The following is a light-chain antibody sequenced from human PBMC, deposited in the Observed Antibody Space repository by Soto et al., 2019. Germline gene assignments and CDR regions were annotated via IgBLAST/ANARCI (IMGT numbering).Light chain of an antibody. Sequence: IVLTQSPGTLSLSRGERATLSCRASQSVSSNYLAWYQQKPGQAPRLLIYGASSRATGIPDRFSGSGSGTEFTLTINSLQSEDFAVYYCQQYDAWPLTFGGGTRLENK. CDR1: QSVSSNY. V-gene: IGKV3-20*01. J-gene: IGKJ5*01. CDR2: GAS. CDR3: QQYDAWPLT.